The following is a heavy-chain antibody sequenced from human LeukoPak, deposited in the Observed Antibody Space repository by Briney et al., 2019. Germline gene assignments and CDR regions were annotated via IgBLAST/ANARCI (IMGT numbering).Heavy chain of an antibody. D-gene: IGHD6-13*01. Sequence: GSLRLSCAASGFTFSSYSMNWVRQAPGKGLEWVSSISSSSSYIYYADSVKGRFTISRDNAKNSLYLQMNSLRAEDTAVYYCASQYSSSWYLWYWGQGTLVTVSS. V-gene: IGHV3-21*01. CDR1: GFTFSSYS. CDR3: ASQYSSSWYLWY. J-gene: IGHJ4*02. CDR2: ISSSSSYI.